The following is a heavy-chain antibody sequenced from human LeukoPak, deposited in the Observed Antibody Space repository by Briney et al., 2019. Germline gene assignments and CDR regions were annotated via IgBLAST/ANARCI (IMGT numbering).Heavy chain of an antibody. J-gene: IGHJ6*03. Sequence: GASVKVSCKASGYTFTGYYMHWVRQAPGQGLEWMGRINPNSGGTNYAQKFQGRVTMTRDMSISTAYMELSRLRSDDTAVYYCARGVTIQLLIYYYMDVWGKGTTVTVSS. CDR1: GYTFTGYY. V-gene: IGHV1-2*06. CDR2: INPNSGGT. D-gene: IGHD5-18*01. CDR3: ARGVTIQLLIYYYMDV.